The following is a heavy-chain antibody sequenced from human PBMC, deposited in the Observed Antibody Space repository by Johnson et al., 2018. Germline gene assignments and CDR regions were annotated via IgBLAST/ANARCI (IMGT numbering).Heavy chain of an antibody. Sequence: VQLQESGGGLVQPGGSLRLSCAASGFTFSSYAMSWLRQAPGKGLQWVSSISYSAGSTYYADSVKGRFPISRDKSKNTVYVQMKSLRDEDTALYYGAKMSGSEWYYYNYYDVAVWGKGTTVTVSS. CDR2: ISYSAGST. J-gene: IGHJ6*03. CDR3: AKMSGSEWYYYNYYDVAV. D-gene: IGHD2-8*01. V-gene: IGHV3-23*01. CDR1: GFTFSSYA.